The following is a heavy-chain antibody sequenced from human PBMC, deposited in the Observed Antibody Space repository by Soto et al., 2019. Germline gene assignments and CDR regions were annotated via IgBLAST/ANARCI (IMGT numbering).Heavy chain of an antibody. V-gene: IGHV4-4*07. D-gene: IGHD5-12*01. Sequence: SETLSLTCTASGGSISSYYWSWIRQPAGKGLEWIGRIYTSGSTNYNPSLKSRVTMSVDTSKNQFSLKLSSVTAADTAVYYCAREGGDGYNEDAFDIWGQGTMVTVSS. CDR1: GGSISSYY. CDR2: IYTSGST. J-gene: IGHJ3*02. CDR3: AREGGDGYNEDAFDI.